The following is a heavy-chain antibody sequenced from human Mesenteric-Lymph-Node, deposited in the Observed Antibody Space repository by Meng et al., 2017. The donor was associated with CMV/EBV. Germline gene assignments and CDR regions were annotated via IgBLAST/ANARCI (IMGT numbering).Heavy chain of an antibody. J-gene: IGHJ5*01. CDR1: GYSFSNYW. Sequence: SCKASGYSFSNYWIGWVRQMPGKGLEWMGIIYPGDSNTRYSPSFQGQVTISADKSISTAYLQWSSLKASDTAMYYCARLPPSSDYIKWFDSWGQGTLVTVSS. CDR2: IYPGDSNT. D-gene: IGHD4-11*01. V-gene: IGHV5-51*01. CDR3: ARLPPSSDYIKWFDS.